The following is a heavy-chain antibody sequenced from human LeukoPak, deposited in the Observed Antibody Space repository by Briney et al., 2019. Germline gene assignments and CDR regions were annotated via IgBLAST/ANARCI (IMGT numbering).Heavy chain of an antibody. Sequence: PSETLSLTCTVSGGSISSYYWSWIRRPPGKGLEWIGYIYYSGSTNYNPSLKSRVTISVDTSKNQFSLKLSSVTAADTAVYYCARDGVLGGYPRSNDAFDIWGQGTMVTVSS. J-gene: IGHJ3*02. V-gene: IGHV4-59*01. CDR3: ARDGVLGGYPRSNDAFDI. D-gene: IGHD5-12*01. CDR1: GGSISSYY. CDR2: IYYSGST.